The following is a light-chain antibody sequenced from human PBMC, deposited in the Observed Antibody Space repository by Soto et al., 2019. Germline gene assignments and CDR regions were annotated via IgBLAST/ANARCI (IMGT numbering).Light chain of an antibody. Sequence: EIVFTQSPASLSLSPGDRATLSCRASQSVPRNLAWYQQMPGQAPRLLIYDASSRATGIPDRFSGSGSVTDFILTISSLEPEDFAVYYCQQSSNWPPEITFGQGTRLEI. CDR1: QSVPRN. CDR2: DAS. CDR3: QQSSNWPPEIT. V-gene: IGKV3-11*01. J-gene: IGKJ5*01.